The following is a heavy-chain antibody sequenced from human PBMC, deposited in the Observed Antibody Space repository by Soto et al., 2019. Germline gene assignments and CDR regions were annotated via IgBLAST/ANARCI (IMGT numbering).Heavy chain of an antibody. D-gene: IGHD3-3*01. CDR2: IDGSGRNT. J-gene: IGHJ4*02. Sequence: PGGSLRLSCAASGFTFSSYAMSWVRHAPGKGLECVAGIDGSGRNTYYADSVEGRFPISSDNSKNPVSLQMDSLSVEDTALYSCAPDAGSVCSGGTCDFQAPEYWGQGTLVTVSS. V-gene: IGHV3-23*01. CDR1: GFTFSSYA. CDR3: APDAGSVCSGGTCDFQAPEY.